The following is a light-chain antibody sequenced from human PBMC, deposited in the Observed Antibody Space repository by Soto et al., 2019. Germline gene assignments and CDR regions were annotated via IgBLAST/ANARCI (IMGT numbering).Light chain of an antibody. Sequence: EIVLTQSPGTLSLSPGERATLSCRASQSVCSSSLAWYQQKPGQAPRLLIYGASSRATGIPDRFSGSGSGTDFTLTITRLEPEDFAVYYCQQYGGSPRTFGQGTKVDIK. V-gene: IGKV3-20*01. J-gene: IGKJ1*01. CDR2: GAS. CDR3: QQYGGSPRT. CDR1: QSVCSSS.